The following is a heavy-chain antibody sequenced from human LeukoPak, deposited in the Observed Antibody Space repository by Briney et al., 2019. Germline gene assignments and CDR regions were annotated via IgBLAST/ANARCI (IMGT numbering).Heavy chain of an antibody. Sequence: GRSPRLSCAASGLTFSRYWMHSVSPAPGEWRVWVSRIKNDGSRTTYADAVKGRFTICRDNAKNTLYLQMNSLSGGDTAVYYCVREPYCSGGSCYTSGFDCWGQGTLVTVSS. CDR2: IKNDGSRT. CDR3: VREPYCSGGSCYTSGFDC. J-gene: IGHJ4*02. CDR1: GLTFSRYW. V-gene: IGHV3-74*01. D-gene: IGHD2-15*01.